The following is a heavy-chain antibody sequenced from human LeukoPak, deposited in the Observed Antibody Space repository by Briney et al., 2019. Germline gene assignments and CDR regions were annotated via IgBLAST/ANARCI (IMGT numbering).Heavy chain of an antibody. CDR2: IYHSGST. J-gene: IGHJ4*02. D-gene: IGHD2-8*02. V-gene: IGHV4-38-2*02. CDR3: AREDTGGLDY. Sequence: SETLSLTCTVSGYSISSGYYWGWIRQPPGKGLGWIGSIYHSGSTYYNPSLKSRVTISVDTSKNQFSLKLISVTAADTAVYYCAREDTGGLDYWGQGILVTVSP. CDR1: GYSISSGYY.